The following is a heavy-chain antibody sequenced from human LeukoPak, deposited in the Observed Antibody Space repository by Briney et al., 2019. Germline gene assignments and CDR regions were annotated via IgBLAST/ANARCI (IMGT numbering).Heavy chain of an antibody. J-gene: IGHJ3*02. CDR2: IYTSGST. CDR1: GASISNYY. D-gene: IGHD6-13*01. V-gene: IGHV4-4*07. Sequence: SETLSLTCTVSGASISNYYWSWIRQPAGKGLEWIGRIYTSGSTNYNPSLKSRVTISVDTSKNQFSLKLSSVTAADTAVYYCAGGRSSSWYGDAFDIWDQGTMVTVSS. CDR3: AGGRSSSWYGDAFDI.